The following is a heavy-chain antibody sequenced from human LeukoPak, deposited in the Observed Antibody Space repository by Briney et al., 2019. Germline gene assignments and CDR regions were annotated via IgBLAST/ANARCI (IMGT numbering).Heavy chain of an antibody. CDR2: IYYSGST. CDR1: GGSISSSSFH. Sequence: PSETLSLTCTVSGGSISSSSFHWAWIRQPPGKGLEWIGYIYYSGSTNYNPSLKSRVTISIDTSKNQFSLNLSSVTAADTAVYYCARVFWGQLHAFDFWGQGTMVTVSS. V-gene: IGHV4-61*05. CDR3: ARVFWGQLHAFDF. J-gene: IGHJ3*01. D-gene: IGHD3-16*01.